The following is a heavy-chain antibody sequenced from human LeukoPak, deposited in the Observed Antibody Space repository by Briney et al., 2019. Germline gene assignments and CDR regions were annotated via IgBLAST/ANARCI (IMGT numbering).Heavy chain of an antibody. D-gene: IGHD3-16*01. CDR2: VAGTT. CDR1: GFTFSSYA. J-gene: IGHJ3*02. Sequence: GGSLRLSCAASGFTFSSYAMSWVRQAPGKGLEWVSTVAGTTYYADSVKGRFTISRDNSKNTLYLQMSSLRADDTAVYYCAKENIPFESSVLNRVGGAFDIWGQGTRVTVSS. CDR3: AKENIPFESSVLNRVGGAFDI. V-gene: IGHV3-23*01.